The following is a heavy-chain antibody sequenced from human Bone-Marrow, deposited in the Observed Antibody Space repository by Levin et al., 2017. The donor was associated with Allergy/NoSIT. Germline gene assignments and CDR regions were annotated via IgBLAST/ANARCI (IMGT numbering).Heavy chain of an antibody. D-gene: IGHD6-25*01. CDR2: INQRGTA. J-gene: IGHJ5*02. V-gene: IGHV4-4*02. CDR3: ARINQASGFKNWFDP. Sequence: SETLSLTCDVSGVSIDTYNWWTWVRQPPGKGLQWIGEINQRGTATYNSSLRSRVLMSVDKSTNQFSLMVNSVTAADTAVYYCARINQASGFKNWFDPLGPGILVAVS. CDR1: GVSIDTYNW.